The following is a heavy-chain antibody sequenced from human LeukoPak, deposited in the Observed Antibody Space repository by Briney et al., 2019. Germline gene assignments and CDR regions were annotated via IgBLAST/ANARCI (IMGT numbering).Heavy chain of an antibody. D-gene: IGHD2-2*02. V-gene: IGHV4-34*01. Sequence: PSETLSLTCAVYGGSFSDSYWSWIRQPPGKGLEWIGEINQSGSTNFKSSLKSRVTISVDTSKNQFSLKLSSVTAADTAVYFCARGSRYCSSISCYKYYYAMDVWGQGTTATVSS. CDR1: GGSFSDSY. CDR3: ARGSRYCSSISCYKYYYAMDV. CDR2: INQSGST. J-gene: IGHJ6*02.